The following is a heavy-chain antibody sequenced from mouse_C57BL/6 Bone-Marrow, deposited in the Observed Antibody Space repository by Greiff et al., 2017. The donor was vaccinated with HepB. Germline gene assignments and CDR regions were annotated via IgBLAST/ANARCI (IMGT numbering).Heavy chain of an antibody. CDR3: ASSFDY. CDR2: INPNNGGT. V-gene: IGHV1-26*01. Sequence: VQLQQSGPELVKPGASVKISCKASGYTFTDYYMNWVKQSHGKSLEWIGDINPNNGGTSYNQKFKGTATLTVDKSSSTAYMELRSLTSEDSAVYYCASSFDYWGQGTTLTVSS. CDR1: GYTFTDYY. J-gene: IGHJ2*01.